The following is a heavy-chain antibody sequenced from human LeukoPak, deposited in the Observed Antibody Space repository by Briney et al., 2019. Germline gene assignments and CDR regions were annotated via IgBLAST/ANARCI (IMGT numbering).Heavy chain of an antibody. CDR3: ARSYDSSGYYPYYYLYMDV. CDR2: IYYSGST. D-gene: IGHD3-22*01. V-gene: IGHV4-39*01. CDR1: GGSISSSSYY. J-gene: IGHJ6*03. Sequence: SETLSLTCTVSGGSISSSSYYWGWIRQPPGKGLEWIGSIYYSGSTYYNPSLKSRVTISLDTSKNQFSLKLSSVTAADTAVYYCARSYDSSGYYPYYYLYMDVWRKETTVTVSS.